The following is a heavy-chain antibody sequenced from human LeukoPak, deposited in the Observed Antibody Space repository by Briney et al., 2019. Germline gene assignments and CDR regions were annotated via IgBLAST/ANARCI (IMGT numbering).Heavy chain of an antibody. CDR2: MNPNSGNT. V-gene: IGHV1-8*01. D-gene: IGHD3-3*01. CDR1: GYTFTSYD. Sequence: GASVKVSCKASGYTFTSYDINWVRQATGQGLEWVGWMNPNSGNTGYAEKFQGRVTMTRNTSISTAYMELSSLRSEDTAVYYCPRKNRITIFGVVGPYYMDVWGKGTTVTVSS. J-gene: IGHJ6*03. CDR3: PRKNRITIFGVVGPYYMDV.